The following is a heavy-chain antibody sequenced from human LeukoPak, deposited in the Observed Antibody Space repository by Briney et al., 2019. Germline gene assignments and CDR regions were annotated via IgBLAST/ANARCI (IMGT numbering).Heavy chain of an antibody. CDR3: ARGFSTVNFDF. Sequence: SQTLSLTCTVSGGSISSDNYYWRWIRQPAGKGLEWIVRIYTSGNTNYNPSLKSRVTISVDTSKNQFSLKLSSVTAADTAVYYCARGFSTVNFDFWGQGTLVTVSS. CDR2: IYTSGNT. V-gene: IGHV4-61*02. CDR1: GGSISSDNYY. J-gene: IGHJ4*02. D-gene: IGHD4-11*01.